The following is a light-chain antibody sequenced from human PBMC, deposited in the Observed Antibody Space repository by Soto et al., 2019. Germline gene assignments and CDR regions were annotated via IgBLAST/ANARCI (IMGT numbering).Light chain of an antibody. CDR2: GAS. V-gene: IGKV3-15*01. J-gene: IGKJ1*01. CDR1: QSVRSN. Sequence: EIVMTQSPAPLSVSPGERATLSCRASQSVRSNLAWYQQKPGPAPRLLIYGASTRATGIPARFSGSGSGTEFTLTISSLQSEDFAFYYCQQYNNWPRTFGQGTKVEIK. CDR3: QQYNNWPRT.